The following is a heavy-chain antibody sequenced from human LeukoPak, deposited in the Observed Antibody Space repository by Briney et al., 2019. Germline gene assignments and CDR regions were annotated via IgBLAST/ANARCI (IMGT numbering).Heavy chain of an antibody. J-gene: IGHJ4*02. CDR3: ARAGSYRFDY. D-gene: IGHD1-26*01. CDR1: GFTFISYG. CDR2: INTDGSTI. V-gene: IGHV3-74*01. Sequence: GGSLRLSCAASGFTFISYGMNWVRQAPGKGLVWVSRINTDGSTITYADSVKGRFTISIDNAKSTLYLQMNSLTVEDTAVYYCARAGSYRFDYWGQGTLVTVSS.